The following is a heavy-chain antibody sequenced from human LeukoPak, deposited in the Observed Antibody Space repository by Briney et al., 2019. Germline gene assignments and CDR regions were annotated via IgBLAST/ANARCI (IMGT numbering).Heavy chain of an antibody. CDR2: KDYSGST. J-gene: IGHJ2*01. V-gene: IGHV4-59*01. CDR1: GGSISRYY. CDR3: ARVYYSSSYDYWYFDL. D-gene: IGHD6-13*01. Sequence: SETLSLTCTVSGGSISRYYWSWIRQPPGKGLEWIGYKDYSGSTNYNRSLKSRVTISVDTSKSQFSLKLSSVTAADTAVYYCARVYYSSSYDYWYFDLWGRGTLVTVSS.